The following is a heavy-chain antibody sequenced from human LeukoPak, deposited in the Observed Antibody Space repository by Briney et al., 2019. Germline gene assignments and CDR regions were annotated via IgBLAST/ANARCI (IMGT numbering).Heavy chain of an antibody. V-gene: IGHV3-23*01. Sequence: GGSLRLSCAASGFTFSNYAMSWVHQAPGKGLEWVSAISGGGGSTYYADSVKGRSTISGDNSKNTLYLQMNSLRAEDTAVYYCAKDLRYDSSGYYSYWGQGALVTVSS. J-gene: IGHJ4*02. CDR1: GFTFSNYA. D-gene: IGHD3-22*01. CDR2: ISGGGGST. CDR3: AKDLRYDSSGYYSY.